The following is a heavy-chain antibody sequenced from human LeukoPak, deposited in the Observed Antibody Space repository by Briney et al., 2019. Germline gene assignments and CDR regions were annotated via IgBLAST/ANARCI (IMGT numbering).Heavy chain of an antibody. Sequence: PSETLSRTCTVSGGSISSSSYYWGWIRQPPGKGLEWIGSIYYSGSTYYNPSLKSRVTISVDTSKNQFSLKLSSVTAADTAVYYCGGWMVGAIDYWGQGTLVTVSS. D-gene: IGHD1-26*01. CDR3: GGWMVGAIDY. CDR2: IYYSGST. CDR1: GGSISSSSYY. V-gene: IGHV4-39*01. J-gene: IGHJ4*02.